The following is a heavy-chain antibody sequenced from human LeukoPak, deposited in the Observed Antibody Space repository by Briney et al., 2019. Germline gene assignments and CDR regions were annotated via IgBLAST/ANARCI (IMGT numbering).Heavy chain of an antibody. CDR1: GFTFSSYS. D-gene: IGHD2-2*01. CDR2: ISSSSSYI. CDR3: ARDERYCSSTSCSEADYYYYGMDV. V-gene: IGHV3-21*01. Sequence: GGSLRLSCAASGFTFSSYSMNWVRQAPGKGLEWVSSISSSSSYIYYADSVKGRFTISRDNAENSLYLQMNSLRAEDTAVYYCARDERYCSSTSCSEADYYYYGMDVWGQGTTVTVSS. J-gene: IGHJ6*02.